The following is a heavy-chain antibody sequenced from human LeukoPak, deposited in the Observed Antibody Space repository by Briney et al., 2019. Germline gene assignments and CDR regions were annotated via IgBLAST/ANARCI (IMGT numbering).Heavy chain of an antibody. CDR3: ARDRGDDYYYYYMDV. CDR2: INSDGSST. Sequence: GGSLRLSCAASGFTFSSYWMHWVRQAPGKGRVWVSRINSDGSSTSYADSVKGRFTISRDNAKNTLYLQMNSLRAENTAVYYCARDRGDDYYYYYMDVWGKGTTVTVSS. V-gene: IGHV3-74*01. D-gene: IGHD7-27*01. J-gene: IGHJ6*03. CDR1: GFTFSSYW.